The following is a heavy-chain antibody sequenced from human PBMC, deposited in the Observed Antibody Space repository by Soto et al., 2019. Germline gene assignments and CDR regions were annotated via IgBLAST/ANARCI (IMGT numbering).Heavy chain of an antibody. CDR3: ARSDSSGKTRYYFDH. CDR2: IYSTEST. CDR1: GGSISSGSYY. D-gene: IGHD3-22*01. Sequence: QVQLQESGPGLVKPSQTLSLTCTVSGGSISSGSYYWSWIRQHPGKGLEWIGYIYSTESTNYHPSLKSRLTISVDMSASQFSLKLSSVTVADTAVYYCARSDSSGKTRYYFDHWGQGTLVTVSS. J-gene: IGHJ4*02. V-gene: IGHV4-31*03.